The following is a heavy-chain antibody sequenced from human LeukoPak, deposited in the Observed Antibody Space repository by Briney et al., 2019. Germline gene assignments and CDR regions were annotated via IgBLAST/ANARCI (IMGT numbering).Heavy chain of an antibody. J-gene: IGHJ5*02. Sequence: GESLKISCKGSGYSFTSYWISWVRQMPGKGLEWMGRIDPSDSYTNYSPSFQGHVTISADKSISTAYLQWSSLKASDTAMYYCARQGRYYYDSSGCSPFDPWGQGTLVTVSS. CDR1: GYSFTSYW. CDR2: IDPSDSYT. D-gene: IGHD3-22*01. CDR3: ARQGRYYYDSSGCSPFDP. V-gene: IGHV5-10-1*01.